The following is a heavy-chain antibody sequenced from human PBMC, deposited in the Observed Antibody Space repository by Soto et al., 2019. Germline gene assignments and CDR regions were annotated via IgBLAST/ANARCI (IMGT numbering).Heavy chain of an antibody. D-gene: IGHD3-22*01. CDR1: GASISGGDYY. V-gene: IGHV4-30-4*01. Sequence: QVQLQESGPGLVKPSQTLSLTCTVSGASISGGDYYWTWIRQPPGKGLEWIGSIYYTGHTYSNPSLESRVSISVEPSNNQFALRLTSVTAPETAIYYCARATYDSSTYDPDYWGQGTLVTVSS. CDR2: IYYTGHT. J-gene: IGHJ4*02. CDR3: ARATYDSSTYDPDY.